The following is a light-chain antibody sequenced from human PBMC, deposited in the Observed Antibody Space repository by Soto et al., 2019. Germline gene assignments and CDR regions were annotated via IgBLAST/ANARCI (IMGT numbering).Light chain of an antibody. CDR3: QQRYNSPYT. CDR1: QTINKN. CDR2: DAS. V-gene: IGKV1-39*01. J-gene: IGKJ2*01. Sequence: DIQMTQSPTSLSASVGGRVTITCRASQTINKNLNWYRHKLGKAPELLIYDASDSQAGVPSRFSGSGSGTDFTLIISGLQPEDFATYYCQQRYNSPYTFGQGTKVDIK.